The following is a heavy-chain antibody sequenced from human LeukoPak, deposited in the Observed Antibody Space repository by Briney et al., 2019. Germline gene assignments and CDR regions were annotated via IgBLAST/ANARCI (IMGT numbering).Heavy chain of an antibody. Sequence: SETLSLTCTVSGGSISSYYWSWIRQPPGKGLEWIGYIYYSGSTNYNPSLKSRVTISVDTSKNQFSLKLSSVTAADTAVYYCARAGPRAARRISVRGALDIWGKGTMVTVFS. J-gene: IGHJ3*02. CDR3: ARAGPRAARRISVRGALDI. D-gene: IGHD6-6*01. V-gene: IGHV4-59*01. CDR2: IYYSGST. CDR1: GGSISSYY.